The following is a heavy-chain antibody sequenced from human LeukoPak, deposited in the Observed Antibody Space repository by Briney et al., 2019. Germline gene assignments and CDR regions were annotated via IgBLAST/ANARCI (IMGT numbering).Heavy chain of an antibody. Sequence: SETLSLTCTVSGFSISNGYYWGWVRQAPEKGLEWLGIIYHSGTTYYNPSFKSRVTISVDRSKNQFSLKLTYLTATDTAVYYCARDGRLMQNYYFDYWGPGTLVTVSS. CDR3: ARDGRLMQNYYFDY. V-gene: IGHV4-38-2*02. CDR2: IYHSGTT. D-gene: IGHD2-21*02. CDR1: GFSISNGYY. J-gene: IGHJ4*02.